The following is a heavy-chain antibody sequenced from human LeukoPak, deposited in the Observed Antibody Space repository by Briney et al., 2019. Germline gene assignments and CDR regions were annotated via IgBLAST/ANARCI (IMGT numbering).Heavy chain of an antibody. Sequence: GGTLRLSCVASGFTFSSYAMSWGRQAPGKGRGWGSTISDSAGSTYNADSVKGRFTTSRDNSRNTLFLQMNSLRAEDTAIYYCAKNRSDFLSAYSTWGQGTLVTVSS. J-gene: IGHJ5*02. D-gene: IGHD3-3*01. CDR3: AKNRSDFLSAYST. CDR1: GFTFSSYA. V-gene: IGHV3-23*01. CDR2: ISDSAGST.